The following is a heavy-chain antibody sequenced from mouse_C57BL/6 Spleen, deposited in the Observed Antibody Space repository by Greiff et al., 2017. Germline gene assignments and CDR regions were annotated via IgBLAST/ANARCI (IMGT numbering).Heavy chain of an antibody. Sequence: QVQLQQPGAELVMPGASVKLSCKASGYTFTSYWMHWVKQRPGQGLEWIGEIDPSDSYTNYNQKFKGKSTLTVDKSSSTAYMQLSSLTSEDSAVYYCARWMGRDAMDYWGQGTSVTVSS. CDR3: ARWMGRDAMDY. CDR2: IDPSDSYT. CDR1: GYTFTSYW. V-gene: IGHV1-69*01. J-gene: IGHJ4*01. D-gene: IGHD4-1*01.